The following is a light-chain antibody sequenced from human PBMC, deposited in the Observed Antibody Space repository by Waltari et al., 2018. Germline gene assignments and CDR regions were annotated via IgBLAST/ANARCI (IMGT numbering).Light chain of an antibody. CDR3: MQGLQLPIT. Sequence: IVLTLTPLSLSVTPGHPASSSSKSSQRLLHSDGRPCLFWYLQKPGQSPQLLIHEVSRRFSGVPERFSGSESGTDFTLKISRVEAEDVGVYYCMQGLQLPITFGQGTRLEIK. CDR1: QRLLHSDGRPC. CDR2: EVS. J-gene: IGKJ5*01. V-gene: IGKV2-29*02.